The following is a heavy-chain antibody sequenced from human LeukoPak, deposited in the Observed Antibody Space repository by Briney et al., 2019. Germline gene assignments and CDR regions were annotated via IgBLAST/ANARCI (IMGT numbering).Heavy chain of an antibody. J-gene: IGHJ4*02. CDR1: GGSFSSSSYY. V-gene: IGHV4-39*07. D-gene: IGHD2-2*01. CDR2: IYDSRST. Sequence: PSETLSLTCTVSGGSFSSSSYYWGWIRQPPGKGLEWIGNIYDSRSTYYNPSLKSRVTISVDTSKNQFSLKLSSVTAADTAVYYCASEGYCSSTSCYPDYWGQGTLVTVSS. CDR3: ASEGYCSSTSCYPDY.